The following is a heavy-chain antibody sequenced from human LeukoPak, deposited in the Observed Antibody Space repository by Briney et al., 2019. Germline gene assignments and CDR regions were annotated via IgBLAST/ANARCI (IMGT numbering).Heavy chain of an antibody. CDR2: IYSDGST. D-gene: IGHD1-26*01. CDR1: GFAVSTNY. CDR3: ARDQRSESYYPWGWFDP. J-gene: IGHJ5*02. Sequence: PGGSLTLSCAASGFAVSTNYLSWVRQAPGKGREWVSVIYSDGSTSSTDSVKGRSTISRDNSKYTLYLQMNSLTPEDTAVYYCARDQRSESYYPWGWFDPWGQGTLVTVSS. V-gene: IGHV3-66*02.